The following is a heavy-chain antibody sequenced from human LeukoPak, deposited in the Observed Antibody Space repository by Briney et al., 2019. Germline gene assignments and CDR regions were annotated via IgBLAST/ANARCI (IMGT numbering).Heavy chain of an antibody. CDR2: IYPGDSDT. D-gene: IGHD5-24*01. V-gene: IGHV5-51*01. CDR1: GSSSTSYW. J-gene: IGHJ6*02. CDR3: ARHGGWLQHLKVWGMDV. Sequence: GASLKISCKGSGSSSTSYWIGGVRQLPGKGLEGMGVIYPGDSDTRYSPSFQGQVTISADKSISTAYLQWSRLKASDTAMYYCARHGGWLQHLKVWGMDVWGQGTTVTVSS.